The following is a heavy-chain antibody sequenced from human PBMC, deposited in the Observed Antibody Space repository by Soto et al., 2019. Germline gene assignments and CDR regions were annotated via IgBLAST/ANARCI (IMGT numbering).Heavy chain of an antibody. V-gene: IGHV3-73*02. CDR1: GFTFSGSA. Sequence: EVQLVESGGGLVQPGGSLKLSCAASGFTFSGSAMHWVRQASGKGLEWVGHIRSKTNSYATAYAASVKGRFTISRDDSKDTAYLQMNSLKTEDTAVYYCTRDPRNYYDSIGSANWFDPWGQGTLVTVSS. CDR3: TRDPRNYYDSIGSANWFDP. D-gene: IGHD3-22*01. CDR2: IRSKTNSYAT. J-gene: IGHJ5*02.